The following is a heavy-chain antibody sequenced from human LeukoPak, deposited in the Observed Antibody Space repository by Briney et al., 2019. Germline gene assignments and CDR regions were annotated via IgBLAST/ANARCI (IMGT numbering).Heavy chain of an antibody. CDR1: GYTFTGYH. V-gene: IGHV1-2*06. CDR2: INPNSGGT. J-gene: IGHJ4*02. CDR3: ASALGHCSGSTCPRY. D-gene: IGHD2-2*01. Sequence: ASVKVSCKTSGYTFTGYHMYWVRQAPGQGLEWMGRINPNSGGTNYAQKFQGRVTMTRDTSISTVYMELSRLTSDDTAVYYCASALGHCSGSTCPRYWGQGTLVTVSS.